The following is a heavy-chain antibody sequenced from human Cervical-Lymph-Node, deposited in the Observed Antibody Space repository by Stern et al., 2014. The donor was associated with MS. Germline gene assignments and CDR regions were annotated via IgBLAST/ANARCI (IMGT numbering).Heavy chain of an antibody. Sequence: EVQLVESGGGLVQPGRSLRLSCAASGFTFDDYAMHWVRQAPGKGLEWVSGISWNSGSIGYADSVKGRFTISRDNAKNSLYLQMNSLRAEDTALYYCAKDLRIAAALVDWGEGTLVTVSS. J-gene: IGHJ4*02. CDR2: ISWNSGSI. CDR3: AKDLRIAAALVD. D-gene: IGHD6-13*01. CDR1: GFTFDDYA. V-gene: IGHV3-9*01.